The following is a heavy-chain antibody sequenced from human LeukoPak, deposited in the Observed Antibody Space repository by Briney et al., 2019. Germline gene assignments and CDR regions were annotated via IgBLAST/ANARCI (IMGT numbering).Heavy chain of an antibody. J-gene: IGHJ4*02. V-gene: IGHV1-69*05. CDR2: IIPIFGTA. CDR1: GGTFSSYA. Sequence: SVKVSCKASGGTFSSYAISWVRQAPGQGLEWMGGIIPIFGTANYAQKFQGRVTITTDESTSTAYMELSSLRSEDAAVYYCARVGGHDYGDYAFDYWGQGTLVTVSS. D-gene: IGHD4-17*01. CDR3: ARVGGHDYGDYAFDY.